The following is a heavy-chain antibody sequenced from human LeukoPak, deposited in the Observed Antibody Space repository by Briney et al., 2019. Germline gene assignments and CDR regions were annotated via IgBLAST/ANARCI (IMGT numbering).Heavy chain of an antibody. CDR3: AKVLRGVITRVLYYFDY. CDR2: ISGSGGST. D-gene: IGHD3-10*01. V-gene: IGHV3-23*01. CDR1: GFTFSSYA. J-gene: IGHJ4*02. Sequence: GGSLRLSCAASGFTFSSYAMSWVRQAPGKGLEWVSAISGSGGSTYYADSVKGRFTISRDNSKNTLYLQMNSLRAEDTAVYYCAKVLRGVITRVLYYFDYWGQGTLVTVSP.